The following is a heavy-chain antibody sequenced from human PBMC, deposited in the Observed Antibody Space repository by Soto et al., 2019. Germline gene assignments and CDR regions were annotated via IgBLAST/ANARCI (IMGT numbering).Heavy chain of an antibody. Sequence: PGGSLRLSCAASGFTFSSYAMSWVRQAPGKGLEWVSAISGSGGSTYYADSVKGRFTISRDNSKNTLYLQMNSLRAEDTAVYYCARDRTARPRSPYSSSWYAGLRWWFDPWGQGTLVTVSS. J-gene: IGHJ5*02. CDR3: ARDRTARPRSPYSSSWYAGLRWWFDP. D-gene: IGHD6-13*01. CDR2: ISGSGGST. V-gene: IGHV3-23*01. CDR1: GFTFSSYA.